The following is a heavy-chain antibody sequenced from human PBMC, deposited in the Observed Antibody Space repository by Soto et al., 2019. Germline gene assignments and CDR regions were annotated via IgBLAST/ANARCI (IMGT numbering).Heavy chain of an antibody. CDR1: GYSFTSYW. D-gene: IGHD6-19*01. J-gene: IGHJ6*02. V-gene: IGHV5-51*01. CDR3: ARRASGIAVPRTCLAV. Sequence: GESLKISCKGSGYSFTSYWIGWVRQMPGKGLEWMGIIYPGDSDTRYSPSFQGQVTISADKSISTAYLQWSSLKASDTAMYYCARRASGIAVPRTCLAVSAQGTTVPVSS. CDR2: IYPGDSDT.